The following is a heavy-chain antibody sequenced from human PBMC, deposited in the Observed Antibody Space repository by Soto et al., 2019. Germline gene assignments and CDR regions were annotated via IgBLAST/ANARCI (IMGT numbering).Heavy chain of an antibody. D-gene: IGHD2-15*01. Sequence: ASVKVSCKASSYTFTSYGISWVRQAPGQGLEWMGWISAYNGNTNYAQKLQGRVTMTTDTSTSTAYMELRSLRSDDTAVYYCARVLRGYCSGGSCPNWFDPWGQGTLVTVSS. CDR3: ARVLRGYCSGGSCPNWFDP. CDR1: SYTFTSYG. V-gene: IGHV1-18*01. CDR2: ISAYNGNT. J-gene: IGHJ5*02.